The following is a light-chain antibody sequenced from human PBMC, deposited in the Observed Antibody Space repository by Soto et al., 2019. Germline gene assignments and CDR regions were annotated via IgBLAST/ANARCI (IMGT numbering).Light chain of an antibody. Sequence: DIVLTQSPVTLSLSPGDRAALSCGASQSLSNNFLAWYQQKPGQAPRLLISGASSRATGIPDRFSGSGSGTDFTLTITRVEPEDFAVYYRQQYATSPLNFGGGTKVDIK. CDR2: GAS. CDR1: QSLSNNF. CDR3: QQYATSPLN. J-gene: IGKJ4*01. V-gene: IGKV3-20*01.